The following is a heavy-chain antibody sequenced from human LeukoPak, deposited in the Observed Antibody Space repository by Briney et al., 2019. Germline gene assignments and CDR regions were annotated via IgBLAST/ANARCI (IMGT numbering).Heavy chain of an antibody. J-gene: IGHJ6*02. V-gene: IGHV3-21*01. Sequence: GGSLRLSCAASGFTFSSYSMNWVRQAPGKGLEWVSSISSSGSYIYYADSMQGRFTISRDNSKNTLYLQMNSLRVEDTAVYFCARENGPENYYFYGMDVWGQGTTVTVSS. CDR3: ARENGPENYYFYGMDV. CDR1: GFTFSSYS. CDR2: ISSSGSYI.